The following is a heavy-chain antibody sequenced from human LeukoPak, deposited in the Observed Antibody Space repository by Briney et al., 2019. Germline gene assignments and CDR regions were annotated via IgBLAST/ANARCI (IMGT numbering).Heavy chain of an antibody. CDR3: ALYGNYGGNWDYFDY. CDR1: GFTFSSYG. CDR2: ISYDGSNK. Sequence: PGRSLRLSCAASGFTFSSYGMHWVRQAPGKGLEWVAVISYDGSNKYYADSVKGRFTISRDNSKNTLYLQMNRLRVEDPAVYYCALYGNYGGNWDYFDYWGQGTLVTVSS. J-gene: IGHJ4*02. D-gene: IGHD4-23*01. V-gene: IGHV3-30*03.